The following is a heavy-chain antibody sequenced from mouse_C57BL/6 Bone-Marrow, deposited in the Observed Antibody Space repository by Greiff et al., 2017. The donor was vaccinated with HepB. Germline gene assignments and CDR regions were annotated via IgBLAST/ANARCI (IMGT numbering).Heavy chain of an antibody. Sequence: VKLMESGAELVKPGASVKISCKASGYTFTNYYINWVKQRPGQGLEWIGKIGPGSGSTYYNEKFKGKATLTADKSSSTAYMQLSSLTSEDSAVYFCARFTTVSYWYFDVWGTGTTVTVSS. J-gene: IGHJ1*03. CDR3: ARFTTVSYWYFDV. CDR1: GYTFTNYY. V-gene: IGHV1-77*01. CDR2: IGPGSGST. D-gene: IGHD1-1*01.